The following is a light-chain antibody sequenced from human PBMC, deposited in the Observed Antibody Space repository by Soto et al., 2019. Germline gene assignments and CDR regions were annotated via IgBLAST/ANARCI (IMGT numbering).Light chain of an antibody. V-gene: IGLV1-40*01. J-gene: IGLJ2*01. CDR1: SSNIGAGYN. CDR2: GNS. Sequence: QSVLTQPPSVSGAPGQTVTISCTGSSSNIGAGYNVHWYQQLPGTAPKLLIYGNSNRPSGVPDRFSGSKSGTSASLAITGLHAEDEADYYCQSYDSSLSGFVVFGGGTKLTVL. CDR3: QSYDSSLSGFVV.